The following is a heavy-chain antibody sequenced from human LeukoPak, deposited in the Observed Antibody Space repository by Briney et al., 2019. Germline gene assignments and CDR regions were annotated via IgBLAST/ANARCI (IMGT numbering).Heavy chain of an antibody. CDR1: GYTFTGYY. Sequence: AXGYTFTGYYMHWVRQAPGQGLEWMGWISAYNGNTNYAQKLQGRVTMTTDTSTSTAYMELSSLRSEDTAVYYCARVENWFDPWGQGTLVTVSS. V-gene: IGHV1-18*04. CDR2: ISAYNGNT. CDR3: ARVENWFDP. J-gene: IGHJ5*02.